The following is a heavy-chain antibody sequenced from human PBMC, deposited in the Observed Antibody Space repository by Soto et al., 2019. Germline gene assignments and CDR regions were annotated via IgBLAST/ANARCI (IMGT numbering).Heavy chain of an antibody. CDR1: GFTFSSHA. CDR3: AKAKQQLVRGNWFDP. D-gene: IGHD6-13*01. V-gene: IGHV3-23*01. CDR2: ISANGGST. J-gene: IGHJ5*02. Sequence: GGSLRLSCAASGFTFSSHAVSWVRQAPGKGLEWVSAISANGGSTYYADSVKGRFTISRDNSKNTLYLQMNSLRAEDTAVYYCAKAKQQLVRGNWFDPWGQGTLVTVSS.